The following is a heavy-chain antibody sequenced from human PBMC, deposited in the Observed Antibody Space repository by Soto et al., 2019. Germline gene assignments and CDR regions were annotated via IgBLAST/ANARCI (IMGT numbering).Heavy chain of an antibody. Sequence: GASVKVSCKASGYTFTSYDINWVRQATGQGLEWMGWMNPNSGNTGYAQKFQGRVTMTRNTSISTAYMELSSLRSEDTAVYYCAREISVAGGHFDYWGQGTLVTVSS. CDR1: GYTFTSYD. CDR3: AREISVAGGHFDY. D-gene: IGHD6-19*01. V-gene: IGHV1-8*01. CDR2: MNPNSGNT. J-gene: IGHJ4*02.